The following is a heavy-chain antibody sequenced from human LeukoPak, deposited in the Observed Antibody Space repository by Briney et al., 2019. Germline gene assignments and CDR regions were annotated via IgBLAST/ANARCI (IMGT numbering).Heavy chain of an antibody. V-gene: IGHV3-53*01. CDR2: IYSGGST. J-gene: IGHJ4*02. Sequence: PGRSLRLSCAASGFTFSSYAMHWVRQAPGKGLEWVSVIYSGGSTYYADSVKGRFTISRDNSKNTLYLQMNSLRAEDTAVYYCASLDTAMPHWGQGTLVTVSS. CDR1: GFTFSSYA. D-gene: IGHD5-18*01. CDR3: ASLDTAMPH.